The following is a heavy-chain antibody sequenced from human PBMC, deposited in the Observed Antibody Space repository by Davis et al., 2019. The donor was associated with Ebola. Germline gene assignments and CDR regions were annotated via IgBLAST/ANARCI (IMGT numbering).Heavy chain of an antibody. CDR3: AREGSTDYGDYGDGMDV. Sequence: GESLKISCAASGFTFSSYGMHRVRLAPGKGLEWVAVIWYDGSNKYYADSVKGRFTISRDNSKNTLYLQMNSLRAEDTAVYYCAREGSTDYGDYGDGMDVWGQGTTVTVSS. CDR2: IWYDGSNK. D-gene: IGHD4-17*01. J-gene: IGHJ6*02. CDR1: GFTFSSYG. V-gene: IGHV3-33*08.